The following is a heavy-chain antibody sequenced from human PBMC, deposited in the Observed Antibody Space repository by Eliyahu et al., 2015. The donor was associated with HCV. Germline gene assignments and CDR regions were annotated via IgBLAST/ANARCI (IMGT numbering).Heavy chain of an antibody. J-gene: IGHJ5*02. Sequence: EVQLVESGGGLVQPEGSLTLSCAASGFSVSDTYVSWVRQPPGKGLDWLAVIYSTGVIDYADSARGRFTVSRDNSQNVVFLHMFSLRPNDTAVYYCAKGAKPAEDSSSVVEDRWGQGTLVTVSS. D-gene: IGHD6-6*01. CDR1: GFSVSDTY. V-gene: IGHV3-66*01. CDR3: AKGAKPAEDSSSVVEDR. CDR2: IYSTGVI.